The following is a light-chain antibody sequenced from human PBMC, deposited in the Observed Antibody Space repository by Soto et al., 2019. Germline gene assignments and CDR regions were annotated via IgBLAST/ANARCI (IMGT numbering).Light chain of an antibody. Sequence: EIVLTQSPGTLSMSPGERATLSCRASQAVRSSFLPWYQHKPGQAPRLVIYGASTRATGIPDRFSGSGSGTAFTLTISILEPEAFAVYYCQQGGGSLWTFGQGTKVQIK. CDR3: QQGGGSLWT. CDR1: QAVRSSF. CDR2: GAS. V-gene: IGKV3-20*01. J-gene: IGKJ1*01.